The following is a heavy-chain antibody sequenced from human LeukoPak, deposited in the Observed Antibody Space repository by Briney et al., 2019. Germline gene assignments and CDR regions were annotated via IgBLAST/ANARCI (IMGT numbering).Heavy chain of an antibody. D-gene: IGHD7-27*01. Sequence: GGSLRLSCKASGFTFGTYWMHWVRQPPGKGLVWVSRIDGDGTGTVYADSVKGRFTVSRDNAKNTVYLQMNSLTAEDTSTYYCVRDNWGLDYWGQGTLVTVSS. V-gene: IGHV3-74*01. CDR3: VRDNWGLDY. CDR1: GFTFGTYW. CDR2: IDGDGTGT. J-gene: IGHJ4*02.